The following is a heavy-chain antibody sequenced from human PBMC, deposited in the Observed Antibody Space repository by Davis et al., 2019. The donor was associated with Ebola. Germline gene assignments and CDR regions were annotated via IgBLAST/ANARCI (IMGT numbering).Heavy chain of an antibody. CDR3: ARELVSYSYSYYYYYGMDV. D-gene: IGHD5-18*01. V-gene: IGHV3-23*01. Sequence: GGSLRLSCTDSVITFSSYAMTWVRQAPGKGLEWVSAISGSGGSTYYADSVKGRFTISRDNAKNSLYLQMNSLRDEDTAVYYCARELVSYSYSYYYYYGMDVWGKGTTVTVSS. CDR1: VITFSSYA. CDR2: ISGSGGST. J-gene: IGHJ6*04.